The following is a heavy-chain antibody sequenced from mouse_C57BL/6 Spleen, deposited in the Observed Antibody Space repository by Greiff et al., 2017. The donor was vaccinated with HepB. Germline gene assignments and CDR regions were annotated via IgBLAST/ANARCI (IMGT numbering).Heavy chain of an antibody. CDR3: ARSTMASFDY. CDR1: GYSFTGYY. J-gene: IGHJ2*01. CDR2: INPSTGGT. Sequence: EVQRVESGPELVKPGASVKISCKASGYSFTGYYMNWVKQSPEKSLEWIGEINPSTGGTTYNQKFKAKATLTVDKSSSTAYMQLKSLTSEDSAVYYCARSTMASFDYWGQGTTLTVSS. V-gene: IGHV1-42*01. D-gene: IGHD1-1*02.